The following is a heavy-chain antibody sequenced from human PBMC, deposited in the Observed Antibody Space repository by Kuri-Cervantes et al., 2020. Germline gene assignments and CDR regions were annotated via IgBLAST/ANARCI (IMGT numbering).Heavy chain of an antibody. CDR2: LKSDGNTP. V-gene: IGHV3-74*01. CDR3: ARVLPSRIQLVGGFDY. J-gene: IGHJ4*02. Sequence: GGSLRLSCAASGFSFSNYWMHWVRQAPGKGLVWVSRLKSDGNTPTYADSVKGRFSISRDNAKNTLYLQMNSLRSEDTAVYYCARVLPSRIQLVGGFDYWGQGTLVTVSS. CDR1: GFSFSNYW. D-gene: IGHD5-18*01.